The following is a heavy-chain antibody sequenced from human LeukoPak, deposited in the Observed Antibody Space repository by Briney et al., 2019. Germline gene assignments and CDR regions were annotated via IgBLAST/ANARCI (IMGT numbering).Heavy chain of an antibody. J-gene: IGHJ4*02. CDR3: ARAIAAAGMEVFDY. D-gene: IGHD6-13*01. CDR2: IYYSGST. V-gene: IGHV4-59*08. CDR1: GGSISSYY. Sequence: SETLSLTCTVSGGSISSYYWSWIRQPPGKGLEWIGYIYYSGSTNYSPSLKSRVTISVDTSKNQFTLKLSSVTAADTAVYYCARAIAAAGMEVFDYWGQGTLVTVSS.